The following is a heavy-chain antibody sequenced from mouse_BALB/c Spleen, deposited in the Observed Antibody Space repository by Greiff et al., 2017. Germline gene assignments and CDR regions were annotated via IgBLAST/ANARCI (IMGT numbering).Heavy chain of an antibody. D-gene: IGHD2-10*02. CDR3: ARHVLVWYPFAY. CDR1: GFAFSSYD. CDR2: ISSGGGST. Sequence: EVQLVESGGGLVKPGGSLKLSCAASGFAFSSYDMSWVRQTPEKRLEWVAYISSGGGSTYYPDTVKGRFTISRDNAKNTLYLQMSSLKSEDTAMYYCARHVLVWYPFAYWGQGTLVTVSA. V-gene: IGHV5-12-1*01. J-gene: IGHJ3*01.